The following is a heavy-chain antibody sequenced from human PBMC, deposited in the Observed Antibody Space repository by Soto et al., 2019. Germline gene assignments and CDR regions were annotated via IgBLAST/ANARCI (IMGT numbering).Heavy chain of an antibody. V-gene: IGHV3-30-3*01. CDR3: AGDGVEYASGMNWFDP. Sequence: LRLSCAASGFKFRSYHMHWVRQSPCKGLEWVAVISYDGSNKYYADSVKGRFTISRDNSKNTLYLQMNSLRNEDTAVYYCAGDGVEYASGMNWFDPWGPGTLVTVSS. D-gene: IGHD3-10*01. CDR2: ISYDGSNK. J-gene: IGHJ5*02. CDR1: GFKFRSYH.